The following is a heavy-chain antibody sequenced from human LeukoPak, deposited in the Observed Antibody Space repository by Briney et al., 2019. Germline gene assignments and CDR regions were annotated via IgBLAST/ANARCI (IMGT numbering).Heavy chain of an antibody. CDR1: GFTFSSYS. CDR3: AREGGEAVATVDY. CDR2: ISSSSSYI. J-gene: IGHJ4*02. Sequence: GGSLRLSCAASGFTFSSYSMNWVRQAPGKGLEWVSSISSSSSYIYYADSVKGRFTISRDNAKNSLYLQMNSLRAEDTAVYYCAREGGEAVATVDYWGQGTLVTVSS. V-gene: IGHV3-21*01. D-gene: IGHD6-19*01.